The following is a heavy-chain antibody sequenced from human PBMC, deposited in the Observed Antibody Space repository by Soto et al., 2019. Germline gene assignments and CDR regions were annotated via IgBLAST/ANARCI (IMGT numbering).Heavy chain of an antibody. CDR3: VSDPDGDLDFDY. CDR1: GFNFPTYA. D-gene: IGHD4-17*01. J-gene: IGHJ4*02. V-gene: IGHV3-48*01. CDR2: IHMTHNVI. Sequence: EVQLVESGGELVQPGGSLRLYCAASGFNFPTYAMNWVRQAPGKGLEWLSFIHMTHNVIFYADSVRGRFTISRDNAKDSLYLQMNSLRVEDTAVYYCVSDPDGDLDFDYWGQGTLVTVSS.